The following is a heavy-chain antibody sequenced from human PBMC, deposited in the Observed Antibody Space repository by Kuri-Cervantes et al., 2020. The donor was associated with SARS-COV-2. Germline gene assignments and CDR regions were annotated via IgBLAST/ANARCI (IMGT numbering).Heavy chain of an antibody. J-gene: IGHJ5*02. Sequence: SETLSLTCTVSGGSISSSSYYRGWIRQPPGKGLEWIGSIYYSGSTYYNPSLKSRVTISVDTSKNQFSLKLSSVTAADTAVYYCARDLDLGYFDWYPGGFDPWGQGTLVTVSS. CDR1: GGSISSSSYY. D-gene: IGHD3-9*01. CDR2: IYYSGST. CDR3: ARDLDLGYFDWYPGGFDP. V-gene: IGHV4-39*07.